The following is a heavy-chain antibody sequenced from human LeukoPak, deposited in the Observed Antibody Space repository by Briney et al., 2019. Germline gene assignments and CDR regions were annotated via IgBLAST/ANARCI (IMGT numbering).Heavy chain of an antibody. J-gene: IGHJ4*02. D-gene: IGHD6-19*01. V-gene: IGHV4-34*01. CDR1: GGSFSGYY. CDR2: INHSGST. Sequence: NPSETLSLTCAVYGGSFSGYYWSWIRQPPGKGLEWIGEINHSGSTNYNPSLKSRVTISVDTSKNQFSLKLSSVTAADTAVYYCARGQWLALKYFDYWGQGTLVTVSS. CDR3: ARGQWLALKYFDY.